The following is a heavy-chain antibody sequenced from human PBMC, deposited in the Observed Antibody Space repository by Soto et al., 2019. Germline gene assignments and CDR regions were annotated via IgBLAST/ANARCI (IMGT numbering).Heavy chain of an antibody. CDR2: IYYSGST. Sequence: TLSLTCTVSGGSISSGDYYWSWIRQPPGKGLEWIGYIYYSGSTYYNPSLKSRVTISVDTSKNQFSLKLSSVTAADTAVYYCARARRGAVVTPYYFDYWGQGTLVTVSS. CDR1: GGSISSGDYY. J-gene: IGHJ4*02. CDR3: ARARRGAVVTPYYFDY. D-gene: IGHD2-21*02. V-gene: IGHV4-30-4*01.